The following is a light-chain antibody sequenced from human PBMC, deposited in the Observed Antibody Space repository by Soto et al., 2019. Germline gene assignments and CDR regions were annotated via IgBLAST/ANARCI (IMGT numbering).Light chain of an antibody. V-gene: IGLV2-14*01. CDR2: EVS. Sequence: QSALTQPASVSGSPGQSITISCTGTSSDVGGYNYVSWYQQHPGKAPKLMIYEVSNRPSGVSNRFSGSKSGNTASLTISGLQAEDEADYYGRSYTSSSTHVEFGGGTKLTVL. CDR3: RSYTSSSTHVE. CDR1: SSDVGGYNY. J-gene: IGLJ2*01.